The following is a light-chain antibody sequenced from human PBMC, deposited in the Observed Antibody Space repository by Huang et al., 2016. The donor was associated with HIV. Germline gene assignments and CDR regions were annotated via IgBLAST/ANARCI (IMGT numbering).Light chain of an antibody. Sequence: DIQMTQSPSSLSASVGDSVSISCRATENITSFLYWYHQKPGTAPRLLIYGTSTLQSGVPSRFSGRGSGTDFTLTIRSLQPEDIGTYYCQQSFSTLTCGGGTKVQIK. CDR1: ENITSF. CDR2: GTS. J-gene: IGKJ4*01. V-gene: IGKV1-39*01. CDR3: QQSFSTLT.